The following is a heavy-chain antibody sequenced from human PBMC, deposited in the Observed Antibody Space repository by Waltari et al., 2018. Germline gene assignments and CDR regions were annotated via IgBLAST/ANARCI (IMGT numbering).Heavy chain of an antibody. V-gene: IGHV4-30-2*01. CDR1: GGSISSGGYS. J-gene: IGHJ4*02. CDR3: ARERKYGSGSYYFDY. CDR2: IYHSGST. D-gene: IGHD3-10*01. Sequence: QLQLQESGSGLVKPSQTLSLTCAVSGGSISSGGYSWSWIRQPPGKGLEWIGYIYHSGSTYYNPSLKSRVTISVDRSKNQFSLKLSSVTAADTAVYYCARERKYGSGSYYFDYWGQGTLVTVSS.